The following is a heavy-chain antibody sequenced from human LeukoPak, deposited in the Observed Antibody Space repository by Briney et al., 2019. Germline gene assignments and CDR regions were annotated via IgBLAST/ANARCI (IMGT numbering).Heavy chain of an antibody. V-gene: IGHV3-21*01. D-gene: IGHD2-2*01. J-gene: IGHJ4*02. CDR3: ARAFDIVVVPAAPDY. CDR1: GFTFSSYS. Sequence: LGGSLRLPCAASGFTFSSYSMNWVRQAPGKGLEWVSSISSSSSYIYYADSVKGRFTISRDNAKNSLYLQMNSLRAEDTAVYYCARAFDIVVVPAAPDYWGQGTLVTVSS. CDR2: ISSSSSYI.